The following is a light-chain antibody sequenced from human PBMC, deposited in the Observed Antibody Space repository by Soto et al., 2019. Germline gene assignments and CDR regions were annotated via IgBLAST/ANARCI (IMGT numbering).Light chain of an antibody. Sequence: EIVTTQSPATLSVSPGERATLSCRASQSVSSNFAWYQQKPGQSLRLLIYGASTRATDIPARFSGSGSGTEFTLTISSLQSEDFAVYYCQQYNNWPFTFGPGTKVDIK. V-gene: IGKV3-15*01. CDR2: GAS. CDR1: QSVSSN. J-gene: IGKJ3*01. CDR3: QQYNNWPFT.